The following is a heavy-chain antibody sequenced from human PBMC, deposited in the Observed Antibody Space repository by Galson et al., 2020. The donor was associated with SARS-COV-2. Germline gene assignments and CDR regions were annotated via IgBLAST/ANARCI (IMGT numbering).Heavy chain of an antibody. CDR1: GFTFSSYG. CDR2: IWYDGSNK. J-gene: IGHJ4*02. CDR3: ARDSGVEWELLDY. V-gene: IGHV3-33*01. D-gene: IGHD1-26*01. Sequence: TGGSLRLSCAASGFTFSSYGMHWVRQAPGKGLEWVAVIWYDGSNKYYADSVKGRFTISRDNSKNTLYLQMNSLRAEETAVYYCARDSGVEWELLDYWGQGTLVTVSS.